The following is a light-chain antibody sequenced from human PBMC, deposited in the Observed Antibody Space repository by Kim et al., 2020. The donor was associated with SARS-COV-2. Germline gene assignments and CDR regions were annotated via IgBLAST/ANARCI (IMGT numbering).Light chain of an antibody. CDR3: QQYNNWIT. J-gene: IGKJ5*01. CDR2: AAS. Sequence: VPPGGRATLSCRASQSVSDNLAWYQQKSGQAPRLLIYAASTRATGVPARFSGSGSGTEFTLTISSLQSEDFAVYYCQQYNNWITFGQGTRLEIK. CDR1: QSVSDN. V-gene: IGKV3-15*01.